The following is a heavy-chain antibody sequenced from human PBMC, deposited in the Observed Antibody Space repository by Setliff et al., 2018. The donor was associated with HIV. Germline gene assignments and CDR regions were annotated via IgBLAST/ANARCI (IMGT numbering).Heavy chain of an antibody. CDR2: MSGDANSQ. CDR1: GFIFSTFP. CDR3: ARQGSLCPDCYLDS. D-gene: IGHD2-21*01. Sequence: AGGSLRLSCAASGFIFSTFPMHWVRQAPGKGLEWVAVMSGDANSQYYADSVRGRFTISRDNSKNTVYLQMNSLTTEDTAVYYCARQGSLCPDCYLDSWGQGTLVTVSS. V-gene: IGHV3-30*01. J-gene: IGHJ4*02.